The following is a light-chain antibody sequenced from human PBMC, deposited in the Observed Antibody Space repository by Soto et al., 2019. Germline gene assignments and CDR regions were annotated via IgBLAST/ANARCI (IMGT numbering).Light chain of an antibody. Sequence: DIQMTQSPSSLSASVEDRVIITCRASQSISNHLNWYQQKPGKAPKLLINAASNLRSGVPSRFSGSGSGTDFTLTIDGLQPEDFAVYYCQQSYITPPITFGQGTRLEIK. V-gene: IGKV1-39*01. CDR2: AAS. CDR3: QQSYITPPIT. CDR1: QSISNH. J-gene: IGKJ5*01.